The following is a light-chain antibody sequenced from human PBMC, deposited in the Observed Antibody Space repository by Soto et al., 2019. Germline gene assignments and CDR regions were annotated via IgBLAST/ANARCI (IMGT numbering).Light chain of an antibody. CDR1: QSVSSSY. CDR2: GAS. J-gene: IGKJ5*01. Sequence: EFVLTQSPGTLSLSPGERATLSCRASQSVSSSYLAWYQQKPGQAPRLLIYGASSRATGIPDRFSGSGSGTDFTLTISRLEPEDFAVYYCQQYGSSPLFGQGTRLEIK. V-gene: IGKV3-20*01. CDR3: QQYGSSPL.